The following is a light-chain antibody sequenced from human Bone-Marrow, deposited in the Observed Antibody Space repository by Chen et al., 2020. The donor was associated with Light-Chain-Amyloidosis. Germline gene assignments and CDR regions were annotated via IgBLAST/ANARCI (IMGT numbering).Light chain of an antibody. V-gene: IGKV3-11*01. CDR3: QQRSNLA. J-gene: IGKJ1*01. Sequence: EIVLTQSPATLSLSPGERATLSCRASQSVSSYLAWYQQKPGQAPRLLIYDASNRATGIPARFSGSGSGTDFTLTISSLEPEDFAVYYCQQRSNLAFGQGTKGEIK. CDR2: DAS. CDR1: QSVSSY.